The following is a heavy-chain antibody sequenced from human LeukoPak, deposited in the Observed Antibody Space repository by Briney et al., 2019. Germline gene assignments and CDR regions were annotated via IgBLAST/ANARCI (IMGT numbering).Heavy chain of an antibody. CDR3: AKRDFDWYRNYFDY. Sequence: GGSPRLSCAASGFTFSSYAMSWVRQAPGKGLEWVSSISESGDSTYHADSVKGRFTISRDNSKNTLYLQMNSLRVEDTAVYYCAKRDFDWYRNYFDYWGQGTLVTVSS. D-gene: IGHD3-9*01. CDR1: GFTFSSYA. CDR2: ISESGDST. V-gene: IGHV3-23*01. J-gene: IGHJ4*02.